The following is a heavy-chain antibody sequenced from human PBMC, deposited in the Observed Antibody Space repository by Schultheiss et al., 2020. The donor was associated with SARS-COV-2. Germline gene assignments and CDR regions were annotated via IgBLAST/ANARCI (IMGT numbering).Heavy chain of an antibody. Sequence: GESLKISCAASGFTFSTYWMNWVRQAPGKGLEWVADIKQDASEKYYVDSVKGRFTISRDNSKNTLYLQMNSLRAEDTAVYYCARDKETYYFDYWGQGTLVTVSS. D-gene: IGHD5-24*01. J-gene: IGHJ4*02. V-gene: IGHV3-7*03. CDR3: ARDKETYYFDY. CDR1: GFTFSTYW. CDR2: IKQDASEK.